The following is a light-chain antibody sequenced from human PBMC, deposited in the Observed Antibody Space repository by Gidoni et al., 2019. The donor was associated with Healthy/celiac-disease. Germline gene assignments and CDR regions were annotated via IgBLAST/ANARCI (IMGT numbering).Light chain of an antibody. CDR3: QQYDALPYT. J-gene: IGKJ2*01. V-gene: IGKV1-33*01. Sequence: DIQMTQSPSSLSASVGDRVTITCQASQDISNYLNWYQQKPGKAPKLLIFDASNLETGVPSRFSGGGSGTDFTFTISSLQPEDIATYYCQQYDALPYTFGQGTKLEI. CDR2: DAS. CDR1: QDISNY.